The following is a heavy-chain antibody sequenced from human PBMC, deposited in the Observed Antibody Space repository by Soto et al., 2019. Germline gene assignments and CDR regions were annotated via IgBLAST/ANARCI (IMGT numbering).Heavy chain of an antibody. Sequence: AQLVESGGSLVKPGASLRLSCAASGFTFGDYIMNWVRQAPGKGLEWVASISHSGTYIFYADSVKGLFTTYRDNAKDTQFLKMNSQRVEDTSIYYCASPRDYCVSNTNCFIAFDIWGQGTGVTVSS. CDR3: ASPRDYCVSNTNCFIAFDI. CDR2: ISHSGTYI. J-gene: IGHJ3*02. V-gene: IGHV3-21*01. CDR1: GFTFGDYI. D-gene: IGHD2-2*01.